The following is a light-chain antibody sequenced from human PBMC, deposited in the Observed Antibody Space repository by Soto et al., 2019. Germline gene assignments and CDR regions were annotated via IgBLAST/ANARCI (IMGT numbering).Light chain of an antibody. V-gene: IGKV3D-15*01. Sequence: EIVMTQSPATLSVSPGDRVTLSCRASQNIDNNLAWYQQRPGQPPRLLIYGASTRANGIPARFSGRGSGTAFTLTISSLQSEDFAVYCCQQYNNWPPLTFGGGTKGEIK. J-gene: IGKJ4*01. CDR1: QNIDNN. CDR3: QQYNNWPPLT. CDR2: GAS.